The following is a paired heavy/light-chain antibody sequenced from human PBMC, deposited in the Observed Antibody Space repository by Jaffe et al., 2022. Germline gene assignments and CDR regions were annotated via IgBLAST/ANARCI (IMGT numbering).Light chain of an antibody. Sequence: QSALTQPRSVSGSPGQSVTISCTGTSSDVGGYHYVSWYQQHPGKVPKLMIYDVTKRPSGVPDRFSGSKSGNTASLTISGLQAEDEADYYCCSYAGSYTFVVFGGGTKLTVL. J-gene: IGLJ2*01. V-gene: IGLV2-11*01. CDR2: DVT. CDR1: SSDVGGYHY. CDR3: CSYAGSYTFVV.
Heavy chain of an antibody. CDR2: IRNDGSNT. CDR3: AKDLPGYSYYVDV. CDR1: GFIFSVYG. V-gene: IGHV3-30*02. J-gene: IGHJ6*03. Sequence: QVQLVESGGGVVQPGGSLRLSCAASGFIFSVYGMHWVRQAPGKGLEWVAYIRNDGSNTYYADSVKGRFIISRDSSKNTLYLQMNSLRPEDTAVYYCAKDLPGYSYYVDVWGKGTTVTVSS.